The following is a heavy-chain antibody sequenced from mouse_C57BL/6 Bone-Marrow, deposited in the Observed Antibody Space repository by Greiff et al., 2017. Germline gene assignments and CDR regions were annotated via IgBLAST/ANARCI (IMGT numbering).Heavy chain of an antibody. V-gene: IGHV2-9-1*01. CDR3: ARNPYYGSVYFDD. CDR1: GFSLTSYA. D-gene: IGHD1-1*01. Sequence: QVQLKESGPGLVAPSQSLSITCTVSGFSLTSYAISWVRQPPGKGLEWLGVIWTGGGTNYNSALNSRLSISKDNSKSQVFLKMNSLQTDDTARYDCARNPYYGSVYFDDWGQGTTLTVSS. CDR2: IWTGGGT. J-gene: IGHJ2*01.